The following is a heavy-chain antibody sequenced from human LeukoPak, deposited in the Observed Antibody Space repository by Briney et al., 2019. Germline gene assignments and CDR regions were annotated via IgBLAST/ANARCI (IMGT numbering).Heavy chain of an antibody. CDR1: GGSISSYY. Sequence: PETLSLTCTVSGGSISSYYWSWIRQPPGKGLEWIGYFYYSGSTNYNPSLKSRVTISVDTSKNQLSLKLSSVTAADTAVYYCARDRMAGDYWGQGTLVTVSS. V-gene: IGHV4-59*01. J-gene: IGHJ4*02. CDR3: ARDRMAGDY. CDR2: FYYSGST. D-gene: IGHD5-24*01.